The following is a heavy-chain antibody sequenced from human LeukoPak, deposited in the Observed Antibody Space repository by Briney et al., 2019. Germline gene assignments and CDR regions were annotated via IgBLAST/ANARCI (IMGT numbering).Heavy chain of an antibody. CDR3: ARGYCSRGGCLAAFDV. J-gene: IGHJ3*01. D-gene: IGHD2-15*01. Sequence: GGSLRLSCAASGFTFSDYAMNWVRQTPGKGLEWVSGIGRSGRSTFYADSVKGRFTISRDNSKNTLSLQIDSLRAEDTAVYYCARGYCSRGGCLAAFDVWGQGTLVTVSS. V-gene: IGHV3-23*01. CDR1: GFTFSDYA. CDR2: IGRSGRST.